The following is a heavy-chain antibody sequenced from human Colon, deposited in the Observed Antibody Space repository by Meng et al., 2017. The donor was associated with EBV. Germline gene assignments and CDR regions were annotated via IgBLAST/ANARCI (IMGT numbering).Heavy chain of an antibody. Sequence: EEPQEPGPGLWNPSQTRSLTCTVSGGSVSSGGYYWTWIRQHPGKGLEWFWHIYYSGSTFYNPSLKRRVIISIDTSKNQFSLNLRSVTAADTAVYYCARVSSGWDYFDYWGQGTLVTVSS. CDR2: IYYSGST. V-gene: IGHV4-31*03. CDR3: ARVSSGWDYFDY. D-gene: IGHD6-19*01. J-gene: IGHJ4*02. CDR1: GGSVSSGGYY.